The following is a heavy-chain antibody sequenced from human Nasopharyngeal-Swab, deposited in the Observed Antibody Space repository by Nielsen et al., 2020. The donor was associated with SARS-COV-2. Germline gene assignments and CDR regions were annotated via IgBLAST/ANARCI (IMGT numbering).Heavy chain of an antibody. CDR1: GYTFTSYD. Sequence: ASVKVSCKASGYTFTSYDINWVRQATGQRLEWMGWINAGNGNTKYSQKFQGRVTITRDTSASTAYMELSSLTSEDTAVYYCVREPLRYNWFDPWGQGTLVTVSS. J-gene: IGHJ5*02. CDR2: INAGNGNT. CDR3: VREPLRYNWFDP. V-gene: IGHV1-3*01. D-gene: IGHD4-17*01.